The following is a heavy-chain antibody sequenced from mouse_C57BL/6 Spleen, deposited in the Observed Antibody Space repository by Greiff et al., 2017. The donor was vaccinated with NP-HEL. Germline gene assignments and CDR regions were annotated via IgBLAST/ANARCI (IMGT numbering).Heavy chain of an antibody. Sequence: QVQLQQSGAELVKPGASVKISCKASGYAFSSYWMNWVKQRPGKGLEWIGQIYPGDGDTNYNGKFKGKATLTADKSSSTAYMQLSSLTSEDSAVYFCARETGGYYGSSQLWYFDVWGTRTTVTVSS. CDR1: GYAFSSYW. CDR2: IYPGDGDT. V-gene: IGHV1-80*01. CDR3: ARETGGYYGSSQLWYFDV. J-gene: IGHJ1*03. D-gene: IGHD1-1*01.